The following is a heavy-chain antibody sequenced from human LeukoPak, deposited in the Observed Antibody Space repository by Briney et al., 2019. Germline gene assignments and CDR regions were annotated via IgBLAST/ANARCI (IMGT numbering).Heavy chain of an antibody. CDR1: GYTFTGYY. J-gene: IGHJ5*02. Sequence: ASVKVTCKASGYTFTGYYMHWVRQAPGQGLEWMGIINPSGGSTSYAQKFQGRVTMTRDMSTSTVYMELSSLRSEDTAVYYCARDRMVRGVISNQARYNWFDPWGQGTLVTVSS. CDR2: INPSGGST. V-gene: IGHV1-46*01. CDR3: ARDRMVRGVISNQARYNWFDP. D-gene: IGHD3-10*01.